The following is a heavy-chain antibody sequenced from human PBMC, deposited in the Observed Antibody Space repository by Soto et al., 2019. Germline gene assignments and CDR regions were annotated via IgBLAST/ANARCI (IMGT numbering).Heavy chain of an antibody. CDR2: INPSSGGT. Sequence: ASVKVSCKASGYTFTSFYMHWVRQAPGQGLEWMGIINPSSGGTSYAQKFQGRVTMTSDTSTTTVYMELSSLRSEDTAEYYCARDSTLAYWGQGTLVTVSS. V-gene: IGHV1-46*01. CDR3: ARDSTLAY. CDR1: GYTFTSFY. J-gene: IGHJ1*01.